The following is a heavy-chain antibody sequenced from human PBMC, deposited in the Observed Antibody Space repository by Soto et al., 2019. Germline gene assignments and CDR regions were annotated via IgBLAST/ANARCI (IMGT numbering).Heavy chain of an antibody. J-gene: IGHJ6*02. CDR1: GFTFSSYA. Sequence: GGSLRLSCAASGFTFSSYAMHWVRQAPGKGLEWVAVISYDGSNKYYAYSVKGRFTISRDNSKNTLYLQMNSLRAEDTAVYYCPREIIMYSSSSCGYGMHXWGQGTMVTVS. CDR3: PREIIMYSSSSCGYGMHX. CDR2: ISYDGSNK. V-gene: IGHV3-30-3*01. D-gene: IGHD6-6*01.